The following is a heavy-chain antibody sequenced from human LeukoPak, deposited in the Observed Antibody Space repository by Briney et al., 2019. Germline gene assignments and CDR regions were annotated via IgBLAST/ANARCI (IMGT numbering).Heavy chain of an antibody. D-gene: IGHD3-10*01. Sequence: SETLSLTCSVSGASISGFSWSWIRQPAGKGLEWIGRVYTSGHTNYNSSLRSRVTMSVDTSKNQLSLKLSSVTAADTAVDYCARGHEIDMVRGGNHHFYFWGQGNLGTV. J-gene: IGHJ4*02. V-gene: IGHV4-4*07. CDR2: VYTSGHT. CDR1: GASISGFS. CDR3: ARGHEIDMVRGGNHHFYF.